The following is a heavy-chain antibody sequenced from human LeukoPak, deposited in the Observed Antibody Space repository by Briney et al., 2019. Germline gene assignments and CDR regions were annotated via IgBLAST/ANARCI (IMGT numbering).Heavy chain of an antibody. J-gene: IGHJ4*02. CDR1: GDSVSSNSAT. Sequence: SQTLSLTCAISGDSVSSNSATWNWIRQSPLRGLEWLGRTYYRSQWNNDYAASVKSRIDINPETSKNQFSLQLNSVTPEDTAVYYCARGRGSSADFDYWGQGTQVTVSS. CDR3: ARGRGSSADFDY. D-gene: IGHD6-6*01. CDR2: TYYRSQWNN. V-gene: IGHV6-1*01.